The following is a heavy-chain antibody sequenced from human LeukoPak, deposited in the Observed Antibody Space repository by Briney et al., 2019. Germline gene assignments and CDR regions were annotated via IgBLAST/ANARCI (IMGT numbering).Heavy chain of an antibody. CDR2: INPNSGGT. J-gene: IGHJ3*02. D-gene: IGHD6-19*01. CDR3: ARRVAGTQAFDI. V-gene: IGHV1-2*02. CDR1: GYTFTGYY. Sequence: ASVKVSCKASGYTFTGYYMHWVRQAPGQGLEWMGWINPNSGGTNYAQKFQGRVTMTRDTSISTAYMELSRLRSDDTAVYYCARRVAGTQAFDIWGQGTMVTVSS.